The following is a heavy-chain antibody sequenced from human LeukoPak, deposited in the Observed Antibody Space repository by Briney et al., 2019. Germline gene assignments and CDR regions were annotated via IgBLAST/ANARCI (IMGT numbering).Heavy chain of an antibody. Sequence: GGSLRLSCAASGFTFSSYSMNWVRQAPGEGLEWVSYISSLSGTIYYADSVKGRFTISRDNAKNSLYLQMDSLRAEDTAVYYCARVLHKRNYDSSTYYGYWGQGTLVTVSS. J-gene: IGHJ4*02. CDR1: GFTFSSYS. CDR2: ISSLSGTI. V-gene: IGHV3-48*01. CDR3: ARVLHKRNYDSSTYYGY. D-gene: IGHD3-22*01.